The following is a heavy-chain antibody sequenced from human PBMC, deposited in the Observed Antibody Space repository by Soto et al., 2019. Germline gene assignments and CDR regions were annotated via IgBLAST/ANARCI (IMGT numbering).Heavy chain of an antibody. J-gene: IGHJ6*02. CDR3: ARANHYYGSGSYYYYGMDV. D-gene: IGHD3-10*01. CDR2: IDWDDDK. V-gene: IGHV2-70*01. CDR1: GFSLSTSGMC. Sequence: SGPTLVNPTQTLTLTCTFSGFSLSTSGMCVSWIRQPPGKALEWLALIDWDDDKYYSTSLKTRLTISKDTSKNQVVLTMTNMDPVDTATYYCARANHYYGSGSYYYYGMDVWGQGTTVTVSS.